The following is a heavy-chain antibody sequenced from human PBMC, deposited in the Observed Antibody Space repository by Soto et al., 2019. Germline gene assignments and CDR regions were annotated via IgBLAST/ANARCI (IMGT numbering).Heavy chain of an antibody. V-gene: IGHV5-51*01. J-gene: IGHJ3*01. CDR1: GYSFTNYC. CDR2: IYPGDSDI. CDR3: ARHPYSEGFKASFGL. Sequence: PGESRKGSCKGSGYSFTNYCIDCVRQRPEKGLEWMGLIYPGDSDIRNSQTYQGQVTISADKSISTNYLKWSSLKASDTAMYYCARHPYSEGFKASFGLWGQGTMVTVSS. D-gene: IGHD1-26*01.